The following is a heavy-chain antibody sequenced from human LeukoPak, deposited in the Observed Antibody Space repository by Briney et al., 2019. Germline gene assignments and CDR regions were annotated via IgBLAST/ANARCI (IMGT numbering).Heavy chain of an antibody. CDR3: ARDYRGTFDY. CDR1: GGSISSYY. J-gene: IGHJ4*02. D-gene: IGHD1-7*01. Sequence: SETLSPTCTVSGGSISSYYWSWIRQPPGKGLEWIGYIYYSGSTNYNPSLKSRVTISVDSSKNQFSLKLTSVTAADTAVYYCARDYRGTFDYWGQGTLVTVSS. CDR2: IYYSGST. V-gene: IGHV4-59*01.